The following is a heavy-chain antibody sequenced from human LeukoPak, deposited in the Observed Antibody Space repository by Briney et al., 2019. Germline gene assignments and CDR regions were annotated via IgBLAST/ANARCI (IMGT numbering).Heavy chain of an antibody. V-gene: IGHV1-24*01. J-gene: IGHJ5*02. Sequence: ASVKVSCKVSGYTLTELSMHWVRQAPGKGLEWMGVFDPEDGETIYAQKFQGRVTVTEDTSTDTAYMELSSLRSEDTAVYYCARDPHTLSNYVWFDPWGQGTLVTVSS. CDR3: ARDPHTLSNYVWFDP. CDR2: FDPEDGET. D-gene: IGHD4-11*01. CDR1: GYTLTELS.